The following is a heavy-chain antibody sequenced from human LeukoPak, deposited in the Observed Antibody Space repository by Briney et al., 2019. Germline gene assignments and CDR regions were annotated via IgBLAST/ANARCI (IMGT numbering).Heavy chain of an antibody. CDR2: ISSSSSYI. CDR1: GFTLSSYS. D-gene: IGHD6-13*01. Sequence: GGSLRLSCAASGFTLSSYSMNWVRQAPGKGLEWVSSISSSSSYIYYADSVKGRFTISRDNAKNSLYLQMNSLRAEDTAVYYCARDLGIAAAGRGDAFDIWGQGTMVTVSS. CDR3: ARDLGIAAAGRGDAFDI. J-gene: IGHJ3*02. V-gene: IGHV3-21*01.